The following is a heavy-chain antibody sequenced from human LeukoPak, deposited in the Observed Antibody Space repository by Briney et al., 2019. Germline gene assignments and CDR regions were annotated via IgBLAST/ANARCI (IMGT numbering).Heavy chain of an antibody. CDR1: GGTFSSYA. D-gene: IGHD5-18*01. J-gene: IGHJ4*02. Sequence: SVKVSCKASGGTFSSYAISWVRQAPGQGLEWMGGIIPIFGTANYAQKFQGRVTMTRNTSISTAYMELSSLRSEDTAVYYCARELWDDYWGQGTLVTVSS. V-gene: IGHV1-69*05. CDR3: ARELWDDY. CDR2: IIPIFGTA.